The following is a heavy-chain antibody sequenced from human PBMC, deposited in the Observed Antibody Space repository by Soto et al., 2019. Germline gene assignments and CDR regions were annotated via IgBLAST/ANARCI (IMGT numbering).Heavy chain of an antibody. CDR3: ARGLTSGDY. CDR1: GYTFTSFC. J-gene: IGHJ4*02. CDR2: INPNGGST. Sequence: QVQLVQSGAEVKNPGASVKVSCKASGYTFTSFCIHWVRQAPGQGLEWMSIINPNGGSTNYAQNLQGRVTLTRDTSTNTVYMELSSLRSEDTAVYYCARGLTSGDYWGQGTLVTVSS. V-gene: IGHV1-46*01.